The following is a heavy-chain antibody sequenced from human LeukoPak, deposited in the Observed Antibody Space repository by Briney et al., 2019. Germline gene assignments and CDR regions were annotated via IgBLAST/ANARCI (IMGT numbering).Heavy chain of an antibody. CDR2: IIPIFGTA. CDR3: ARERPTGEFDY. V-gene: IGHV1-69*13. D-gene: IGHD3-10*01. Sequence: GASVKVSCKVSGYTLTELSMHWVRQAPGKGLEWMGGIIPIFGTANYAQKFQGRVTITADESTSTAYMELSSLRSEDTAVYYCARERPTGEFDYWGQGTLVTVSS. J-gene: IGHJ4*02. CDR1: GYTLTELS.